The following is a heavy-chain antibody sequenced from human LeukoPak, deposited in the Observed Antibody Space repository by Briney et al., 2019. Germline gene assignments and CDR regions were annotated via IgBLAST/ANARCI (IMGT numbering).Heavy chain of an antibody. D-gene: IGHD3-16*02. CDR3: ARGAPSYDYVWGSYRSRPYYFDY. CDR2: IKQDGSEK. V-gene: IGHV3-7*01. Sequence: GGSLRLSCAASGFTFSSYWMSWVRQAPGKGLEWVANIKQDGSEKYYVDSVKGRFTISRDNAKNSLYLQMNSLRAEDTAVYYCARGAPSYDYVWGSYRSRPYYFDYWGQGTLVTVSS. J-gene: IGHJ4*02. CDR1: GFTFSSYW.